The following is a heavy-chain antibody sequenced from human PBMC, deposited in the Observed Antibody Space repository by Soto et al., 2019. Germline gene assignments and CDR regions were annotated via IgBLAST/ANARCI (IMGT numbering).Heavy chain of an antibody. CDR1: GYTXTNND. Sequence: SXKVSFKASGYTXTNNDVGLVRQATGQGLEWMGWMNPGSGDTGYAQKFQGRVTMTRDIFIATAYMELNSMTSEDTAIYYCARMESFGSLNWFDPWGQGTLGTVSS. D-gene: IGHD5-18*01. V-gene: IGHV1-8*02. CDR3: ARMESFGSLNWFDP. CDR2: MNPGSGDT. J-gene: IGHJ5*02.